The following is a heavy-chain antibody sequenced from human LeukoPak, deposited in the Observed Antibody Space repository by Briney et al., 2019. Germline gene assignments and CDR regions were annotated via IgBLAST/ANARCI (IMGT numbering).Heavy chain of an antibody. J-gene: IGHJ6*03. CDR3: ARHARPISPVTSFYYYYMDV. V-gene: IGHV4-34*01. Sequence: SETLSLTCAVYGGSFSGYYWSWIRQPPGKGLEWIGEINHSGSTNYNPSLKSRVTISVDTFKNQFSLKLSSVTAADTAVYYCARHARPISPVTSFYYYYMDVWGKGTTVTVSS. CDR2: INHSGST. D-gene: IGHD3-3*02. CDR1: GGSFSGYY.